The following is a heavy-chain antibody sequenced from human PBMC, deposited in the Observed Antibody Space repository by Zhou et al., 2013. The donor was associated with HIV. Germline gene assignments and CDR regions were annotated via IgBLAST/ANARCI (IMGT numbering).Heavy chain of an antibody. CDR2: IIPIFATA. D-gene: IGHD6-13*01. Sequence: QVQLVQSGAEVKKPGSSVKVSCKASGGTFSSYAISWVRQAPGQGLEWMGGIIPIFATANYAQKFQGRVTITTDESTSTAYMELSSLRSEDTAVYYCPRDKGQSSSWTDAFDIWGQGTMVTVSS. J-gene: IGHJ3*02. CDR3: PRDKGQSSSWTDAFDI. CDR1: GGTFSSYA. V-gene: IGHV1-69*05.